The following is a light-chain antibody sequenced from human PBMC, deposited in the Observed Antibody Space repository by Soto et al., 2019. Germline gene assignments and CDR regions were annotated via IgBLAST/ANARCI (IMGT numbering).Light chain of an antibody. V-gene: IGKV3-20*01. CDR1: HSVSSNS. Sequence: EIVLTQSPGTLSLSPGESATLSCRASHSVSSNSLAWYQQKPGQAPRLLIYGASCRATGIPDRFTGSGSGTDFSLTISRLGPEDFAVYYCQQYGSSTETFGQGTKVEIK. CDR3: QQYGSSTET. J-gene: IGKJ1*01. CDR2: GAS.